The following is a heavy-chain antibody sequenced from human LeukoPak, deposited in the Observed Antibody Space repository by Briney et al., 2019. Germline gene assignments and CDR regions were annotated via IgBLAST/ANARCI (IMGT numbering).Heavy chain of an antibody. Sequence: SQTLSLTCTVSGGSISSGGYYWSWIRQHQGQGLEWISYIYYSGSTYYNPSLKSRVTISVDTSKNQFSLKLRSVTAANTAVYYCARNVVVVIDNAFDIWGQGTMVTVSS. J-gene: IGHJ3*02. CDR1: GGSISSGGYY. D-gene: IGHD3-22*01. CDR3: ARNVVVVIDNAFDI. V-gene: IGHV4-31*03. CDR2: IYYSGST.